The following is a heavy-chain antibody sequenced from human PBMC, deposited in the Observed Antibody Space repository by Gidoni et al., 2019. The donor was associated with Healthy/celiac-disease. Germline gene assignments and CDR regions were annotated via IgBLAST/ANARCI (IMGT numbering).Heavy chain of an antibody. CDR3: AKAADEYIAVAGNRYFYYYYGMDV. CDR2: ISGSGGST. Sequence: EVQLVESGGGLVQPGGSLRLSCAASGFTFSSYALIWVRQAPGKGLEWVSAISGSGGSTYYADSVKGRFTISRDNSKNTLYLQMNSLRAEDTAVYYCAKAADEYIAVAGNRYFYYYYGMDVWGQGTTVTVSS. V-gene: IGHV3-23*04. CDR1: GFTFSSYA. J-gene: IGHJ6*02. D-gene: IGHD6-19*01.